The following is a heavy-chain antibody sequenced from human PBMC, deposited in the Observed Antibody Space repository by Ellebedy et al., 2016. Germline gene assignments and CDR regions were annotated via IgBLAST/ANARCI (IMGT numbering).Heavy chain of an antibody. J-gene: IGHJ6*02. D-gene: IGHD6-13*01. V-gene: IGHV1-8*01. CDR1: GYTFTSYD. CDR2: MNPNSGNT. Sequence: ASVKVSCXASGYTFTSYDINWVRQATGQGLEWMGWMNPNSGNTGYAQKFQGRVTMTRNTSISTAYMELSSLRSEDTAVYYCARVYSRSWYSGYYYYGMDVWGQGTTVTVSS. CDR3: ARVYSRSWYSGYYYYGMDV.